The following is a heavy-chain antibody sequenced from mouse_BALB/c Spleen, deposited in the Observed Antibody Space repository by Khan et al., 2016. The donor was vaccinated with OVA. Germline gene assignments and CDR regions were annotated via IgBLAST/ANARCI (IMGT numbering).Heavy chain of an antibody. V-gene: IGHV1-7*01. CDR3: ARDRIDY. J-gene: IGHJ2*01. CDR2: FNPTPGNT. Sequence: VQLQQSGTELAKPGASVKMSCKASGYTFTTYWMHWEKRRPGRGLEWIGYFNPTPGNTDYNEKFKDKATLSADKSSSTAYMQLSSLTSEDSAVYYCARDRIDYWGQGTTLTVSS. CDR1: GYTFTTYW.